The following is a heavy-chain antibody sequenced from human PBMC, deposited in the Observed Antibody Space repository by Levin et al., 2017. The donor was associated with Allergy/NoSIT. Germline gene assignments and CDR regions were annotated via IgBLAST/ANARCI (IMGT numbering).Heavy chain of an antibody. Sequence: GGSLRLSCAASGFTFSSHSMYWVRQAPGKGLMWVSRIHSDGTTITYADSVKGRFTISRDNAKNTLFLQMNSLRAEDTAVYYCARAVAAVPWYFDYWGQGILVTVSS. J-gene: IGHJ4*02. V-gene: IGHV3-74*01. CDR1: GFTFSSHS. CDR2: IHSDGTTI. CDR3: ARAVAAVPWYFDY. D-gene: IGHD2-21*01.